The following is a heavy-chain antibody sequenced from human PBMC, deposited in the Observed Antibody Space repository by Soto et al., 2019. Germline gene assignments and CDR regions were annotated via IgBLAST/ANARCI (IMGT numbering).Heavy chain of an antibody. V-gene: IGHV6-1*01. D-gene: IGHD3-10*01. CDR3: ARERGVLSEAFDI. Sequence: QVQLQQSGPGLVKPSQTLSLTCAISGDSVSSNSAAWNWLRQSPSRGLEWLGRTYYRSKWYNDYVVSVKSRLTINPDTSKIQFSLQLNSVTPEDTAVYYCARERGVLSEAFDIWGQGTVVTVFS. J-gene: IGHJ3*02. CDR2: TYYRSKWYN. CDR1: GDSVSSNSAA.